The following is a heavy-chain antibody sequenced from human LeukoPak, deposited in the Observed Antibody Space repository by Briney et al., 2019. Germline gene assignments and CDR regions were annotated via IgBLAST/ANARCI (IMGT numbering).Heavy chain of an antibody. J-gene: IGHJ3*02. D-gene: IGHD3-9*01. Sequence: GGSLRLSCAASGFTLSSYAMHWVRQVPGKGLEWVAVISYDGSNKYYADSVKGRFTISRDNSKNTLYLQMNSLRAEDTAVYYCARDRYLGAFDIWGQGTMVTVSS. CDR3: ARDRYLGAFDI. V-gene: IGHV3-30-3*01. CDR1: GFTLSSYA. CDR2: ISYDGSNK.